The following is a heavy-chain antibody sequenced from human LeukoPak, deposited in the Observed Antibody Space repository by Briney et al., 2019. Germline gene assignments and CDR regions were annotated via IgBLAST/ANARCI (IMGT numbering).Heavy chain of an antibody. V-gene: IGHV4-39*02. Sequence: SETLSLTCTVSGGSISSSSYYWGWIRQPPGKGLEWIGSIYYSGSTYYNPSLKSRVTISVDTSKNQFSLKLSSVTAADTAVYYCAREGLIRLFDYWGQGTLVTVSS. D-gene: IGHD5-18*01. CDR2: IYYSGST. J-gene: IGHJ4*02. CDR3: AREGLIRLFDY. CDR1: GGSISSSSYY.